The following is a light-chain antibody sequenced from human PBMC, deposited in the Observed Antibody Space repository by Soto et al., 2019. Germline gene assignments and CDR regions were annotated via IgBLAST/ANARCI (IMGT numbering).Light chain of an antibody. CDR1: QGIKNY. CDR2: GAS. Sequence: DLQMTQSPSSLSASVGDRVTITCRASQGIKNYLAWYQQKPGKAPKLLIYGASTLQSGVPSRFGGSGSGTDFTLTIISLQPEDVATYYCQKYDSAPLTFGGGTKVEMK. J-gene: IGKJ4*01. V-gene: IGKV1-27*01. CDR3: QKYDSAPLT.